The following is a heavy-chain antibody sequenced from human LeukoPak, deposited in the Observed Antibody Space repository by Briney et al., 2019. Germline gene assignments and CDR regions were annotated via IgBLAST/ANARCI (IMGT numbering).Heavy chain of an antibody. V-gene: IGHV3-23*01. CDR2: ISGNGGGT. CDR1: GFTFNNYA. J-gene: IGHJ4*02. CDR3: ARGTKVIVVDNYFDY. Sequence: GGSLRLSCAASGFTFNNYAMSGVRQAPGKGLEWVSAISGNGGGTYYADSVKGRFTISRDNSKNTLYLQMNSQRIDDKAGDYCARGTKVIVVDNYFDYWGQGTLVTVSS. D-gene: IGHD3-22*01.